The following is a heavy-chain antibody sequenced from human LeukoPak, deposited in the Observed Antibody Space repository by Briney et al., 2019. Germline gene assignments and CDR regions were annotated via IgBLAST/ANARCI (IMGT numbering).Heavy chain of an antibody. CDR3: AKDRASYGSGSYPHAFDI. CDR2: VYYSGTT. Sequence: SETLSLTCSVSGGSISLSYYYWGWIRQPPGKALEWIGSVYYSGTTSYNPSLKSRVTISVDMSKNHFSLRLSSVTAADTAVYYCAKDRASYGSGSYPHAFDIWGQGTMVTVSS. J-gene: IGHJ3*02. D-gene: IGHD3-10*01. V-gene: IGHV4-39*07. CDR1: GGSISLSYYY.